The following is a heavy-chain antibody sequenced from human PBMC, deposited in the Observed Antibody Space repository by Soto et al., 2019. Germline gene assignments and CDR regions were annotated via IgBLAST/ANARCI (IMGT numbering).Heavy chain of an antibody. V-gene: IGHV3-33*03. D-gene: IGHD1-26*01. J-gene: IGHJ4*02. CDR3: ASAAGAYDN. CDR1: GLTFSSYG. Sequence: QVQLVESGGGVVQPGRSLRLSCAASGLTFSSYGMHWVRQAPGKGLEWVAVIWSDGSHKYYADSVKGRFTISRDNSKNTLYLQINSLRVEDTAVYYCASAAGAYDNWGQGTLVTVSS. CDR2: IWSDGSHK.